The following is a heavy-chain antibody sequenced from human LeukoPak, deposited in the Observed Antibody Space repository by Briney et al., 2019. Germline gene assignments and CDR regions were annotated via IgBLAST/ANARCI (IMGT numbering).Heavy chain of an antibody. CDR2: IYPGDSDT. CDR1: GYSFTSYW. V-gene: IGHV5-51*01. Sequence: GESLRISCKGSGYSFTSYWIGWVRQMPGKGLEWMGIIYPGDSDTRYSPSFQGQVTISADKSISTAYLQWSSLKASDTAMYYCARRGRCSSTSCNWFDPWGQGTLVTVPS. CDR3: ARRGRCSSTSCNWFDP. J-gene: IGHJ5*02. D-gene: IGHD2-2*01.